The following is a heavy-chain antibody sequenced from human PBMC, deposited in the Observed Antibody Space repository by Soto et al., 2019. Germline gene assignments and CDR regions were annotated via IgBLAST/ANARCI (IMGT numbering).Heavy chain of an antibody. V-gene: IGHV3-7*03. CDR3: ARDSSGWVARETVYFDY. Sequence: RRSLRLSCAASGFTFSRYWMSWARQAPGKGLAWVADIKQDGSEKYYVDSVKGRFTISRDNAKNSLYLQMNSLRAEDTAVYYCARDSSGWVARETVYFDYWGQGTLVTVSS. J-gene: IGHJ4*02. D-gene: IGHD6-19*01. CDR2: IKQDGSEK. CDR1: GFTFSRYW.